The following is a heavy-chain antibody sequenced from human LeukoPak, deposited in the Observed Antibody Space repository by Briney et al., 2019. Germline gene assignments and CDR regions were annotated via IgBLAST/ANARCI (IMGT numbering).Heavy chain of an antibody. Sequence: ASVKVSCKASGYTFTSYGISWVRQAPGQGLEWMEWISAHNGNTNYAQKLQGRVTMTTDTSTSTAYMELRSLRSDDTAVYYCARGRAVTPPVWFGELLFLDYYYYYMDVWGKGTTVTVSS. CDR1: GYTFTSYG. J-gene: IGHJ6*03. CDR2: ISAHNGNT. V-gene: IGHV1-18*01. CDR3: ARGRAVTPPVWFGELLFLDYYYYYMDV. D-gene: IGHD3-10*01.